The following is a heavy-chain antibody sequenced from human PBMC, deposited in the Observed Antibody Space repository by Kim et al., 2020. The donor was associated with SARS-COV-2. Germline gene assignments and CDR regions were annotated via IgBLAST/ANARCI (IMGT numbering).Heavy chain of an antibody. CDR2: IRRKPYGGTT. D-gene: IGHD6-19*01. J-gene: IGHJ4*02. CDR3: TRGDGWTDY. V-gene: IGHV3-49*04. CDR1: GFTFGAYA. Sequence: GGSLRLSCTGSGFTFGAYAMSWVRQAPGKGLEWVGFIRRKPYGGTTEYAASVKGRFTISRDDSKSIGYLQMNSLKTEDTALYYCTRGDGWTDYWGQGTL.